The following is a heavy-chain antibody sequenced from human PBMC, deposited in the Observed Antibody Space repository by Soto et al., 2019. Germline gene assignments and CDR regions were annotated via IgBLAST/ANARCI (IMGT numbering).Heavy chain of an antibody. CDR1: GGTFSSYA. J-gene: IGHJ4*02. V-gene: IGHV1-69*13. CDR2: IIPIFGTA. D-gene: IGHD3-9*01. Sequence: ASVKVSCKASGGTFSSYAISWVRQAPGQGLEWMGGIIPIFGTANYAQKFQGRVTITADESTSTAYMELSSLRSEDTAVYYCARAILRYFDWLSDHDYWGQGTLVTVSS. CDR3: ARAILRYFDWLSDHDY.